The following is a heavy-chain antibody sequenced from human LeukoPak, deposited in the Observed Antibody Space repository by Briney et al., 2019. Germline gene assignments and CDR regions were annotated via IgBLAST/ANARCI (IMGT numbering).Heavy chain of an antibody. CDR3: AKDQRWESPHYLDS. CDR1: GYTFTGYY. D-gene: IGHD1-26*01. Sequence: ASVKVSCKPSGYTFTGYYMHWVRQAPGQGLEWMGRINPNSGATNYAQKFQGRVTMTRDTSISTAYMELTTLRSDDTAVYYCAKDQRWESPHYLDSWGQGTLVPVSS. V-gene: IGHV1-2*06. CDR2: INPNSGAT. J-gene: IGHJ4*02.